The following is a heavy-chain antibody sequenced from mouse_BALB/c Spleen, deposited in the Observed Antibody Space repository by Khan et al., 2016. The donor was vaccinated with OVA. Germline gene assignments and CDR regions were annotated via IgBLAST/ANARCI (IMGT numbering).Heavy chain of an antibody. V-gene: IGHV2-6-1*01. D-gene: IGHD2-10*01. Sequence: QVQLKESGPGLVAPSQSLSITCTIPGFSLTNYGVHWVRQPPGKGLEWLVLMWSDGSTTYNSALKSRLTISKDNSKSQVFLKMNSLQTDDTAMYFCARQPYYHYNVMDYWGQGTSVTVSS. CDR1: GFSLTNYG. CDR3: ARQPYYHYNVMDY. J-gene: IGHJ4*01. CDR2: MWSDGST.